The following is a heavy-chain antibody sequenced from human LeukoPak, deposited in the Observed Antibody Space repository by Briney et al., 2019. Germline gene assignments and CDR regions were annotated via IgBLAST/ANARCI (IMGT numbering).Heavy chain of an antibody. CDR3: AKDISGWYGSFAFDI. Sequence: GGSLRLSCAASGFIFSNYAMSWVRQAPGKGLEWVSGISGSGGSTYYADSVKGRFTIPRDNSKNTLYLQMNSLRAEDTAVYYCAKDISGWYGSFAFDIWGQGTMVTVSS. CDR2: ISGSGGST. V-gene: IGHV3-23*01. CDR1: GFIFSNYA. D-gene: IGHD6-19*01. J-gene: IGHJ3*02.